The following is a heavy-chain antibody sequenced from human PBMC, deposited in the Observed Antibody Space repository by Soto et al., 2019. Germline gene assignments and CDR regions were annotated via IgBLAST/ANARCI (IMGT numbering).Heavy chain of an antibody. CDR2: IYHSGST. CDR1: GGSISSGGYS. J-gene: IGHJ6*02. Sequence: SETLSLTCAVSGGSISSGGYSWSWIRQPPGKGLEWIGYIYHSGSTYYNPALKSRGTISVDKSKNQFSLKLSSVTAADTAVYYCARVSGSYYYGMDVWGQGTTVTVSS. D-gene: IGHD1-26*01. V-gene: IGHV4-30-2*01. CDR3: ARVSGSYYYGMDV.